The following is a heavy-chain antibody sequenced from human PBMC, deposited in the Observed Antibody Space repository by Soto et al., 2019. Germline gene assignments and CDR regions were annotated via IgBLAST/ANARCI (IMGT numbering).Heavy chain of an antibody. V-gene: IGHV4-34*01. CDR3: ARTYCSSTSCYGERDFDY. Sequence: QVQLQQWGAGLLKPSETLSLTCAVYGGSFSGYYWSWIRQPPGKGLEWIGEINHSGSTNYNPTLKRRVTISVDTSNNQFSLKLSSVTAADTAVYYCARTYCSSTSCYGERDFDYWGQGTLVTVSS. J-gene: IGHJ4*02. CDR2: INHSGST. CDR1: GGSFSGYY. D-gene: IGHD2-2*01.